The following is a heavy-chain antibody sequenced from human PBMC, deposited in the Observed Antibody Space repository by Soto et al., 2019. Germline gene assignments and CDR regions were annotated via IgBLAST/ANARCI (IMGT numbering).Heavy chain of an antibody. J-gene: IGHJ3*02. D-gene: IGHD3-22*01. V-gene: IGHV4-59*01. Sequence: KSAETLSLTCTVSGASISSSYWSWIRQSPGKGLEWIGYVYYSGSTNYNPSLKSRVTISVDTSKNQFSLQLSSVTAADTAVYYCARGYYDSRGQSNTFDIWGQGTMVTVSS. CDR2: VYYSGST. CDR3: ARGYYDSRGQSNTFDI. CDR1: GASISSSY.